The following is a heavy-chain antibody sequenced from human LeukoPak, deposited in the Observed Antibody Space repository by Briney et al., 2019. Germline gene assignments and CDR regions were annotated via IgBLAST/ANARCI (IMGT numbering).Heavy chain of an antibody. CDR3: ARGFYYDSSGYQFDY. V-gene: IGHV4-34*01. CDR2: INHSGST. D-gene: IGHD3-22*01. J-gene: IGHJ4*02. CDR1: GGSFSGYC. Sequence: SETLSLTCAVYGGSFSGYCWSWIRQPPGKGLEWIGEINHSGSTNYNPSLKSRVTISVDTSKNQFSLKLSSVTAADTAVYYCARGFYYDSSGYQFDYWGQGTLVTVSS.